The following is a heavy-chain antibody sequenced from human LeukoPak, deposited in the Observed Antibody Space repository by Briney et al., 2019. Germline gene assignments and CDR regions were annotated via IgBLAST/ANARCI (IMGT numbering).Heavy chain of an antibody. CDR1: GFSFGDYA. J-gene: IGHJ5*02. CDR3: ARDNGYSYGYLNWFDP. V-gene: IGHV3-30*01. Sequence: PGRSLRLSCAASGFSFGDYAMSWVRQAPGKGLEWVAVISYDGSNKYYADSVKGRFTIPRDNSKNTLYLQMNSLRAEGTAVYYCARDNGYSYGYLNWFDPWGQGTLVTVSS. CDR2: ISYDGSNK. D-gene: IGHD5-18*01.